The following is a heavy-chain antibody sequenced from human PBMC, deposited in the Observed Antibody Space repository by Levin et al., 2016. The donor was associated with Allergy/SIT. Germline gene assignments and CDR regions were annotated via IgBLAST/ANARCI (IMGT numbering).Heavy chain of an antibody. Sequence: GESLKISCAASGFTVSSNYMSWVRQAPGRGLEWVSVIFSGGSTTYFAESVKGRFSISRDNSKNTLYLQMNSLRAEDTAVYYCARGSGPYYFDYWGQGTLVTVSS. V-gene: IGHV3-53*01. CDR3: ARGSGPYYFDY. CDR2: IFSGGSTT. CDR1: GFTVSSNY. J-gene: IGHJ4*02. D-gene: IGHD6-19*01.